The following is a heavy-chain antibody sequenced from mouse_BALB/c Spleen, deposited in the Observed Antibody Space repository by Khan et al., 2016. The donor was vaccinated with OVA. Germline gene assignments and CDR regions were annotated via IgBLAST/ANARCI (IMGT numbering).Heavy chain of an antibody. J-gene: IGHJ4*01. CDR1: GYTFTSYY. CDR3: TRSKCYAMDY. Sequence: QVQLQQSGAELVKPGASVKLSCKASGYTFTSYYTYWVKQRPGQGLEWIGEINPTNGGTNFNEKFKSKATLTVDKSSSTAYMQFSSLTSEDSAVYYGTRSKCYAMDYWGQGTSVTVSS. V-gene: IGHV1S81*02. D-gene: IGHD1-3*01. CDR2: INPTNGGT.